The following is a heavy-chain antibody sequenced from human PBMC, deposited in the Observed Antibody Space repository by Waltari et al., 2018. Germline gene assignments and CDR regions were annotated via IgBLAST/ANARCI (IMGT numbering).Heavy chain of an antibody. Sequence: QVQLQESGPGLVQPSETLSLTCTISGVSLSSYYWSWIRQPPGRGLEWIGYIDNSGSTNYNPSLKSRVTISVDTSKNQLFLKLTSVTAADMAVYYCAKARSNYYDSSGYDYWGQGARVTVSS. J-gene: IGHJ4*02. CDR2: IDNSGST. V-gene: IGHV4-59*01. D-gene: IGHD3-22*01. CDR1: GVSLSSYY. CDR3: AKARSNYYDSSGYDY.